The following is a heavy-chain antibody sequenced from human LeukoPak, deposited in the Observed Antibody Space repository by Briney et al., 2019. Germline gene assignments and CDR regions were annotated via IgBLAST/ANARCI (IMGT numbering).Heavy chain of an antibody. CDR2: INQDGSEK. D-gene: IGHD2-2*01. J-gene: IGHJ4*02. CDR1: GFTFNKYW. V-gene: IGHV3-7*01. Sequence: PGGSLRLSCAASGFTFNKYWMNWVRQAPGRGLESVANINQDGSEKYYVDSVKGRFTISRDNAKNSLYLQMDSLRAEDTAVYYCARRSSVVPAASFDYWGQGTLVTVSS. CDR3: ARRSSVVPAASFDY.